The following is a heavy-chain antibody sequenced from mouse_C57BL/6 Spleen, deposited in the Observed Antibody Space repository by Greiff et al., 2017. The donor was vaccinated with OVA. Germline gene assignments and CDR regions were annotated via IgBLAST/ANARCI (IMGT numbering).Heavy chain of an antibody. Sequence: VKLQESGAELVKPGASVKISCKASGYAFSSYWMNWVKQRPGKGLEWIGQIYPGDGDTNYNGKFKGKATLTADKSSSTAYMQLSSLTSEDSAVYFCARRGYYGSSFDYWGQGTTLTVSS. V-gene: IGHV1-80*01. D-gene: IGHD1-1*01. J-gene: IGHJ2*01. CDR3: ARRGYYGSSFDY. CDR2: IYPGDGDT. CDR1: GYAFSSYW.